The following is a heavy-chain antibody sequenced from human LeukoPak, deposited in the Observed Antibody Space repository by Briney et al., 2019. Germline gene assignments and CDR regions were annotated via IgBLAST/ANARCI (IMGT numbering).Heavy chain of an antibody. CDR1: GGSISSFY. V-gene: IGHV4-59*08. CDR3: ARRFPWFDP. CDR2: IYYSGST. Sequence: PSETLSLTCTVSGGSISSFYWSWIRQPPGKGLEWIGYIYYSGSTNYNPSLKSRVTISVDTSKSQFSLKLRSVTAADTAVYYCARRFPWFDPWGQGTLVTVSS. J-gene: IGHJ5*02.